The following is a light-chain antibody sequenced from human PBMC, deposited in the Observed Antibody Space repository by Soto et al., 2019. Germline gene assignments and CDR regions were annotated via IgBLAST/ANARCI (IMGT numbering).Light chain of an antibody. Sequence: QSVLSQPASVSGSPGQSITISCTGTSSDVGRYNLVSWYQQHPGKAPKLMIYEGSKRPSGVSNRFSGSKSGNTASLTISGIQAEDEAEYYCCSYARSDSVVFGGGTKLTVL. CDR3: CSYARSDSVV. J-gene: IGLJ2*01. CDR2: EGS. CDR1: SSDVGRYNL. V-gene: IGLV2-23*01.